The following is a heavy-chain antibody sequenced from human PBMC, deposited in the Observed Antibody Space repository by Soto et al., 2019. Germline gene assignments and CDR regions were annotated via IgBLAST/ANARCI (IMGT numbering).Heavy chain of an antibody. Sequence: GGSLRLSCAASGFTLSDYSINWVRQAPGKGLEWVSSINSGSSYLYYADSMKGRFTVSRDNAKNSVYLQMNSLRAEDTAVYYCARAHWNYDSSGYFAGMDVWGQGTTVTVSS. D-gene: IGHD3-22*01. CDR3: ARAHWNYDSSGYFAGMDV. V-gene: IGHV3-21*01. J-gene: IGHJ6*02. CDR2: INSGSSYL. CDR1: GFTLSDYS.